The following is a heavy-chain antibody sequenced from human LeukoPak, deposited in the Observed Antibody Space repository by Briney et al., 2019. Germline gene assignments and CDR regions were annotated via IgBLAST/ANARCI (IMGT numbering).Heavy chain of an antibody. CDR3: ATRIMGYYGMDV. Sequence: ASVTVSSTASGYTFTCYYMHWVRQAPGQGREWMGWINPNSGGTNYAQKFQGRVTMTRDTSISTAYMELSRLRSDDTAVYYCATRIMGYYGMDVWGEGTTVTVSS. V-gene: IGHV1-2*02. CDR2: INPNSGGT. D-gene: IGHD3-16*01. CDR1: GYTFTCYY. J-gene: IGHJ6*04.